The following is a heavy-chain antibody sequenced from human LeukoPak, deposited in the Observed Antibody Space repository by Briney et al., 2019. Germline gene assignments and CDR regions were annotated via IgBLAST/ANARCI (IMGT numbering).Heavy chain of an antibody. CDR2: IKSKTDGGTT. Sequence: GGSLRLSCAASGFTFSNAWMSWVRQAPGKGLEWVGRIKSKTDGGTTDYAAPVKGRFTISRDDSKNALYLQMNSLKTEDTAVYYCTSTIFGVSELNWGQGTLVTVSS. D-gene: IGHD3-3*01. CDR1: GFTFSNAW. CDR3: TSTIFGVSELN. V-gene: IGHV3-15*01. J-gene: IGHJ4*02.